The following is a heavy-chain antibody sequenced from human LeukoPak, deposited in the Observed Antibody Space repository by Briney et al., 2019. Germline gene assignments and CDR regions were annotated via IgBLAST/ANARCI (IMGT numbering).Heavy chain of an antibody. J-gene: IGHJ4*02. CDR3: ARRGQAMIVAR. CDR1: GGSFSGYY. Sequence: PSETLSLTCAVYGGSFSGYYWSWIRQPPGKGLEWIGEINHSGSTNYNPSLKSRGTISVDTSKNQFSLKLSSVTAADTAVYYCARRGQAMIVARWGQGTLVTVSS. V-gene: IGHV4-34*01. D-gene: IGHD3-22*01. CDR2: INHSGST.